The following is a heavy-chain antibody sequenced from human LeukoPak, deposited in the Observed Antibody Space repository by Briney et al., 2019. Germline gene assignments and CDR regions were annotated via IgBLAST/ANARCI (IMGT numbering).Heavy chain of an antibody. CDR1: GYTFTSYG. Sequence: ASVKVSCKASGYTFTSYGISWVRQAPGQGLEWMGWISAYNGNTNYAQKLQGRVTMTTDTSTSTAYMELRSLRSDDTAVYYCARVWSRILTGFPPPPDYWGKGTLVTVSS. CDR2: ISAYNGNT. CDR3: ARVWSRILTGFPPPPDY. D-gene: IGHD3-9*01. J-gene: IGHJ4*02. V-gene: IGHV1-18*01.